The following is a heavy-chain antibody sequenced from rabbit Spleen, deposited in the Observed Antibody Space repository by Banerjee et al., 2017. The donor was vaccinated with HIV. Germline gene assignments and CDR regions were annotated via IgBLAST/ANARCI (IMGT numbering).Heavy chain of an antibody. CDR2: IETDSSGFT. V-gene: IGHV1S45*01. D-gene: IGHD1-1*01. J-gene: IGHJ6*01. Sequence: QEQLEESGGGLVKPEGSLTLTCTASGVSFSGSSYMCWVRQAPGKGLEWIACIETDSSGFTYFATWAIGRFTISKTSSTTVTLQVTSLTAADTATYFCARDTSSSFSSYGMDLWGPGTLVTVS. CDR3: ARDTSSSFSSYGMDL. CDR1: GVSFSGSSY.